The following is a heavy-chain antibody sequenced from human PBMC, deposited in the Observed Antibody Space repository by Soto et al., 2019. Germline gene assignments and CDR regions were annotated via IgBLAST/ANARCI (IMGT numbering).Heavy chain of an antibody. CDR3: ARELEVYYYGSGSYYTGFDY. CDR2: IDPSGGST. J-gene: IGHJ4*01. CDR1: GYTFTSYY. D-gene: IGHD3-10*01. V-gene: IGHV1-46*01. Sequence: ASVKVSCKASGYTFTSYYMHWVRQAPGQGLEWMGIIDPSGGSTSYAQKFQGRVTMTRDTSTSTVYMELSSLRSEDTAVYYCARELEVYYYGSGSYYTGFDYWG.